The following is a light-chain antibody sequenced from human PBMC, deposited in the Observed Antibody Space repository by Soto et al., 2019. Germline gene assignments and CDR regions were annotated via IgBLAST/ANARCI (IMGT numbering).Light chain of an antibody. J-gene: IGLJ2*01. Sequence: QSVLTQPPSVSVAPGQKVTISCSGSSSNIGNNYVSWYQQLPGTAPKLLIYDNNNRPSGIPDRFSGSKSGTSATLGITGLQTGDEADYYCGTWDSSLSAVVFGGGTKVTVL. V-gene: IGLV1-51*01. CDR3: GTWDSSLSAVV. CDR2: DNN. CDR1: SSNIGNNY.